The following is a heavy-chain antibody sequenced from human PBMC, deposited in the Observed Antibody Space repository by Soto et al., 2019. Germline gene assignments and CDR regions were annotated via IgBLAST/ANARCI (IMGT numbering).Heavy chain of an antibody. CDR2: INHSGST. J-gene: IGHJ6*02. Sequence: KASETLSLTCAVYGGSFSGYYWSWIRQPPGKGLEWIGEINHSGSTNYNPSLKSRVTISVDTSKNQFSLKLSSVTAADTAVYYCARIGRLRRIAVAGTSYYYGMDVWGQGTTVTVSS. D-gene: IGHD6-19*01. CDR1: GGSFSGYY. CDR3: ARIGRLRRIAVAGTSYYYGMDV. V-gene: IGHV4-34*01.